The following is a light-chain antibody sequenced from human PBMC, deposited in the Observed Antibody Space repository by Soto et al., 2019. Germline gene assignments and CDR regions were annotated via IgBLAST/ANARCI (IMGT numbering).Light chain of an antibody. CDR1: SSNIGNRY. J-gene: IGLJ2*01. CDR2: END. V-gene: IGLV1-51*02. CDR3: GTWDDSLKLGV. Sequence: QSVLTQPPSVSAAPGQKVTISCSGSSSNIGNRYVSWYQQLPGTAPKLLIYENDKRPSGIPDRFSGSKSGTSATLGITGLQTGGEADDYCGTWDDSLKLGVFGGGTKLTVL.